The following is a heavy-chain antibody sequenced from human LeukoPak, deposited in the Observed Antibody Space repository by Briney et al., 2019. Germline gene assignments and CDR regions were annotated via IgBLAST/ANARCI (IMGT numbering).Heavy chain of an antibody. CDR1: GFTFSSLG. V-gene: IGHV3-30*02. J-gene: IGHJ5*02. Sequence: GGSLRLSCAASGFTFSSLGMHWVRQAPGKGLEWVAFIRYDRSNKDYAHYVKGRFTISRDNSKNTLYLQMNSLRAEDTAGYYCVVITQAWGQGTLVTVSS. D-gene: IGHD2/OR15-2a*01. CDR3: VVITQA. CDR2: IRYDRSNK.